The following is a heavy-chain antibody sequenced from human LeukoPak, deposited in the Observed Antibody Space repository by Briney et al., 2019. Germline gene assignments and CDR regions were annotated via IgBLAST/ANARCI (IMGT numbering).Heavy chain of an antibody. D-gene: IGHD3-22*01. Sequence: PGGSLRLSCAASGFTFSSYAMSWVRQAPGKGLEWVSAISGSGGSTYYADSVKVRFTISRDNSKNTLYLQMNSLRAEDTAVYYCAKYYYDSSGYQAFDYWGQGTLVTVSS. CDR2: ISGSGGST. J-gene: IGHJ4*02. V-gene: IGHV3-23*01. CDR3: AKYYYDSSGYQAFDY. CDR1: GFTFSSYA.